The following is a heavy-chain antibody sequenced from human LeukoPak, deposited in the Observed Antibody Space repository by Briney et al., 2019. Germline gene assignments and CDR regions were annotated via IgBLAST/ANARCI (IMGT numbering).Heavy chain of an antibody. V-gene: IGHV3-43*01. D-gene: IGHD3-10*01. CDR1: GFTFDDYT. CDR3: AKGGFGELLHYYYYMDV. CDR2: ISWDGGST. J-gene: IGHJ6*03. Sequence: GGSLRLSCAASGFTFDDYTMHWVRQAPGKGLEWVSLISWDGGSTYYADSVKGRFTISRDNSKNSLYLQMNSLRTEDTALHYCAKGGFGELLHYYYYMDVWGKGTTVTVSS.